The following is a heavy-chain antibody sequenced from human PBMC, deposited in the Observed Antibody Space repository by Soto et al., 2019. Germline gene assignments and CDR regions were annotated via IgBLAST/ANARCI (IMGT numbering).Heavy chain of an antibody. Sequence: VELHESGPGLAKPSGTLSPTCAVSGASFTSDNWWSWVRQTPGKGLAWIGEIFHDGRTNYNPSLKSRVTMSVDKSKNQFSRKLTAVTAADTAVYFCARDNPGGIYFGPSGYYGDDAFAVWGQGTLVTVSS. CDR1: GASFTSDNW. J-gene: IGHJ3*01. D-gene: IGHD3-22*01. CDR2: IFHDGRT. CDR3: ARDNPGGIYFGPSGYYGDDAFAV. V-gene: IGHV4-4*02.